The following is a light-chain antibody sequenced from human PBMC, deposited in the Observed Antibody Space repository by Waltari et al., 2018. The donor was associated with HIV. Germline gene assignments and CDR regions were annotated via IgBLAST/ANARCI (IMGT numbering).Light chain of an antibody. CDR1: QSVSSY. CDR2: NSS. CDR3: QQRSSWPPLT. V-gene: IGKV3-11*01. J-gene: IGKJ4*01. Sequence: PGKRATLSCRARQSVSSYIAWYQQKPGQAPRLLIDNSSTGATGIPARFSGSGSGTDFTLTISSLEPEHFALSCCQQRSSWPPLTFGGGTKVEIK.